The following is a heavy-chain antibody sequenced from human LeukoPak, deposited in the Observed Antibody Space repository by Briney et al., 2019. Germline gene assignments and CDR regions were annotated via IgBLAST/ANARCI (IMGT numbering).Heavy chain of an antibody. CDR1: GGTFSSYA. D-gene: IGHD5-12*01. CDR2: IIPIFGTA. Sequence: GASVKVSCKASGGTFSSYAISWVRQAPGQGLEWMGRIIPIFGTANYAQKFQGRVTITTDESTSTAYMELSSPRSEDTAVYYCARAPRGYSGYVGWFDPWGQGTLVTVSS. V-gene: IGHV1-69*05. CDR3: ARAPRGYSGYVGWFDP. J-gene: IGHJ5*02.